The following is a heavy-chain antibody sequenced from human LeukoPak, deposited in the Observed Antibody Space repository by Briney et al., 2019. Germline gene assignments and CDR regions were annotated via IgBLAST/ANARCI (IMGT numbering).Heavy chain of an antibody. CDR3: ATELAYCGGDCYSGFDY. J-gene: IGHJ4*02. V-gene: IGHV1-69*02. Sequence: GASVKVSCKASGGTFSSYTISWVRQAPGQGLEWMGRIIPILGIANYAQKFQGRVTITTDESTSTAYMELSSLRSEDTAVYYCATELAYCGGDCYSGFDYWGQGTLVTVSS. D-gene: IGHD2-21*02. CDR1: GGTFSSYT. CDR2: IIPILGIA.